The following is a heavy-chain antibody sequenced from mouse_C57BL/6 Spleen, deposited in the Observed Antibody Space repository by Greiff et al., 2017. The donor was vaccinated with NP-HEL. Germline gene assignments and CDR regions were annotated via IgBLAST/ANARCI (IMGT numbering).Heavy chain of an antibody. V-gene: IGHV1-42*01. Sequence: VQLQQSGPELVKPGASVKISCKASGYSFTGYYMNWVKQSPEKSLEWIGEINPSTGGTTYNQKFKAKATLTVDKSSSTAYMQLKSLTSEDSAVYYCARWWVRAWFAYWGQGTLVTVSA. J-gene: IGHJ3*01. CDR2: INPSTGGT. D-gene: IGHD1-1*02. CDR3: ARWWVRAWFAY. CDR1: GYSFTGYY.